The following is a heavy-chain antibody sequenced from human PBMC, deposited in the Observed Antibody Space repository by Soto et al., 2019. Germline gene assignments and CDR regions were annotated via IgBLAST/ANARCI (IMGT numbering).Heavy chain of an antibody. CDR2: IRYDGSNK. CDR1: GFTFSSYG. Sequence: PGGSLRLSCAASGFTFSSYGMHWVRQAPGKGLEWVAVIRYDGSNKYYADSVKGRFTISRDNSKNTLYLQMNSLRAEDTAVYYCARGLNGLFYGPSEHDYWGQGTQVTVSS. CDR3: ARGLNGLFYGPSEHDY. J-gene: IGHJ4*02. D-gene: IGHD2-8*01. V-gene: IGHV3-33*08.